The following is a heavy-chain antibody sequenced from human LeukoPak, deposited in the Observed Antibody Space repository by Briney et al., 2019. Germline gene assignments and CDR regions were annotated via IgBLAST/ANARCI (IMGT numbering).Heavy chain of an antibody. J-gene: IGHJ6*03. V-gene: IGHV3-49*04. CDR2: IRSKLHAGTT. D-gene: IGHD4-17*01. CDR1: GFTFGDYA. Sequence: GGSLRLSCRASGFTFGDYAMSWVRQAPGKGLEWVGFIRSKLHAGTTEYAASVKGRFSISRDDSESIAYLQMNSLKTEDTAVYYCTGGDYRGGYYYYYMDVWGKGTTVAVSS. CDR3: TGGDYRGGYYYYYMDV.